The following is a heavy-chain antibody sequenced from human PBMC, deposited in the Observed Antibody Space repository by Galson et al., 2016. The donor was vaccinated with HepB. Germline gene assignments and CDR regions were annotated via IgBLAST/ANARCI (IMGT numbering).Heavy chain of an antibody. CDR1: GDSISSSNW. CDR3: ARVKRYCSRNSCYFDP. Sequence: SETLSLTCSVSGDSISSSNWWNWVRQSPGKGLEWIGDVLYGGNTNYNPSLKGRVTTSVDASKNLVSLRLSSVTAADTAVYYCARVKRYCSRNSCYFDPWGQGTLVTVSS. D-gene: IGHD2-15*01. V-gene: IGHV4-4*02. J-gene: IGHJ5*02. CDR2: VLYGGNT.